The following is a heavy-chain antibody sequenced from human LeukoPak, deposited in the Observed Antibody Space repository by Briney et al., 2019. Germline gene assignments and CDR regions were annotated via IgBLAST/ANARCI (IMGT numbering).Heavy chain of an antibody. CDR3: ARHPGWEPGLDY. Sequence: SETLPLTCTVSGGSISSYYWSWIRQPPGKGLECIGYIYYSGSTNYNPSLKSRVTISVDTSKNQFSLKLSSVTAADTAVYYCARHPGWEPGLDYWGQGTLVTVSS. J-gene: IGHJ4*02. V-gene: IGHV4-59*08. CDR2: IYYSGST. D-gene: IGHD1-26*01. CDR1: GGSISSYY.